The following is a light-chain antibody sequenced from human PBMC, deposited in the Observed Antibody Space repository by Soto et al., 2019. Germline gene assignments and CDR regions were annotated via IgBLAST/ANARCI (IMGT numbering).Light chain of an antibody. V-gene: IGLV2-23*01. J-gene: IGLJ2*01. CDR1: SSGVGSYNL. CDR3: CSYAGSSTYVV. Sequence: QSALTQPASVSGSPGQSITISCTGTSSGVGSYNLVSWYQQHPGKAPKLMIYDGSKRPSGVSNRFSGSKSGNTATLTISGLQAEDEADYYCCSYAGSSTYVVFGGGTKLTVL. CDR2: DGS.